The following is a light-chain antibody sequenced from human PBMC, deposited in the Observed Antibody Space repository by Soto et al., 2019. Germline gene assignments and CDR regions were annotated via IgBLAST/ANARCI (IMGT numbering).Light chain of an antibody. J-gene: IGLJ2*01. CDR2: DVS. Sequence: QSVLTQPASVSGSPGQSITISCTGTSSDVGGYNYVSWYQQHPGKAPKLMIYDVSNRPSGVSNSFSGSKSGNTASLTISGLQPEDEADYYCSSYTSSSTLVVFGGGTKLTVL. CDR3: SSYTSSSTLVV. CDR1: SSDVGGYNY. V-gene: IGLV2-14*01.